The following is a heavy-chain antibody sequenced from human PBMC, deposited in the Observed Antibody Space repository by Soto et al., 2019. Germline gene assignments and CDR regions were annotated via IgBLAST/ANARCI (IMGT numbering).Heavy chain of an antibody. J-gene: IGHJ3*01. Sequence: SETLSLTCTVSGGSIIGFYWSWMRQPPGKGLEWIGYIFYAGTTLYTPSLKSRVTISVDTSKNQFSLKLSSVTAADTAVYYCARHDRIAKLQNRTGLWGQGTMVTVSS. CDR3: ARHDRIAKLQNRTGL. V-gene: IGHV4-59*01. D-gene: IGHD3-16*02. CDR2: IFYAGTT. CDR1: GGSIIGFY.